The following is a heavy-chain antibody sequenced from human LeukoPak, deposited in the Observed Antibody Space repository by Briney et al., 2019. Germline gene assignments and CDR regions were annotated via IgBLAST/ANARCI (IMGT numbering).Heavy chain of an antibody. D-gene: IGHD3-10*01. CDR3: ARLETMVRGVITRHFDY. J-gene: IGHJ4*02. CDR2: IYYSGST. CDR1: GGSISSSSYY. V-gene: IGHV4-39*01. Sequence: SETLSLTCTVSGGSISSSSYYWGWIRQPPGKGLEWIGSIYYSGSTYYNPSLKSRVTISVDTSKNQFSLKLSSVTAADTAVYYCARLETMVRGVITRHFDYWGQGTLVTVSS.